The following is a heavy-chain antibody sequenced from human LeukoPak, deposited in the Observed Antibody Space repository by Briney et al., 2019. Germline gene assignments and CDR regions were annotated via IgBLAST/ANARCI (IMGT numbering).Heavy chain of an antibody. J-gene: IGHJ5*02. CDR3: EREERWFGELYRWFDP. CDR2: IIPIVGTA. Sequence: SVKLSCKASGCTFSSYAISWVRQAPGQGLEWMGRIIPIVGTANYAQKFQGRLTITTDESTSTAYMELSSLRSEDTDVYYCEREERWFGELYRWFDPGGQGSLVTVSS. CDR1: GCTFSSYA. D-gene: IGHD3-10*01. V-gene: IGHV1-69*05.